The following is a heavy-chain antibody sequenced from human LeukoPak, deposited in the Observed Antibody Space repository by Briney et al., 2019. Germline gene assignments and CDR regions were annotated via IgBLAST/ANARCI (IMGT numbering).Heavy chain of an antibody. V-gene: IGHV4-34*01. D-gene: IGHD2-15*01. CDR3: ARGHYRLSWWSGGSCYSPGFDY. CDR1: GGSFSGYY. Sequence: PSETLSLTCAVYGGSFSGYYWSWIRQPPGKGLEWIGEINHSGSTNYNPSLKSRVTISVDTSKNQFSLKLSSVTAADTAVYYCARGHYRLSWWSGGSCYSPGFDYWGQGTLVTVSS. J-gene: IGHJ4*02. CDR2: INHSGST.